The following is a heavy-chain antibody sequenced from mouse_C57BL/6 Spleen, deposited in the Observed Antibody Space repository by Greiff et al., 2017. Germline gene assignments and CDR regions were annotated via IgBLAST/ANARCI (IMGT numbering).Heavy chain of an antibody. CDR1: GYSITSGYY. D-gene: IGHD1-1*01. CDR3: AREGHYYGSSHYYAMDY. J-gene: IGHJ4*01. V-gene: IGHV3-6*01. CDR2: ISYDGSN. Sequence: EVKLVESGPGLVKPSQSLSLTCSVTGYSITSGYYWNWIRQFPGNKLEWMGYISYDGSNNYNPSLKNRISITRDTSKNQFFLTLNSVTTEDTATYYCAREGHYYGSSHYYAMDYWGQGTSVTVSS.